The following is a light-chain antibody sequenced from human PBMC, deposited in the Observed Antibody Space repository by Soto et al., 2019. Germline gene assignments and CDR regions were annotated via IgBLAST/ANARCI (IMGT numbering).Light chain of an antibody. Sequence: QSVLTQPASVSGSPGQSITISCTGTSSDIGAYNFVSWYQQHPGKAPKLMLYDVNIRPSGVSNRFSGSKSGNTASLTISGLQAEEGADYYRTSWTTSTTMIFGGRTKLTVL. J-gene: IGLJ2*01. V-gene: IGLV2-14*03. CDR2: DVN. CDR1: SSDIGAYNF. CDR3: TSWTTSTTMI.